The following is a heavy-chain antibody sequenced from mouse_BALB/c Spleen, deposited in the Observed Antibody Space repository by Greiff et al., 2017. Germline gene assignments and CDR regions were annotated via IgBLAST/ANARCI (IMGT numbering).Heavy chain of an antibody. J-gene: IGHJ3*01. V-gene: IGHV7-3*02. CDR2: IRNKANGYTT. D-gene: IGHD2-10*01. CDR3: ARDILAYYGNYVFAY. Sequence: EVQLVESGGGLVQPGGSLRLSCATSGFTFTDYYMSWVRQPPGKALEWLGFIRNKANGYTTEYSASVKGRFTISRDNSQSILYLQMNTLRAEDSATYYCARDILAYYGNYVFAYWGQGTLVTVSA. CDR1: GFTFTDYY.